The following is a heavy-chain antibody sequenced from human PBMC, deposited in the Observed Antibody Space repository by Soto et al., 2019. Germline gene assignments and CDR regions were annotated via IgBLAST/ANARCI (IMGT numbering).Heavy chain of an antibody. CDR3: ARDDARVYTTKNDD. J-gene: IGHJ4*02. Sequence: ASVKVSCKASGYTFTRYGFSWLRQAPGQGLEWMGWISAYNGNTNYAQNYQGRVTMTTDTSTSTAYMELRSLRSDDTAVYFCARDDARVYTTKNDDWGQGTLVTVTS. CDR1: GYTFTRYG. CDR2: ISAYNGNT. D-gene: IGHD5-18*01. V-gene: IGHV1-18*04.